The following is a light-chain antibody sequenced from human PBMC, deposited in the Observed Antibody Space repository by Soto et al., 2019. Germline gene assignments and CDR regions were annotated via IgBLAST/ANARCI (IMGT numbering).Light chain of an antibody. V-gene: IGLV1-44*01. J-gene: IGLJ7*01. Sequence: QAVVTQPPSASGTPGQRVTISCSGSSSNIGGNSVNWYQHLPGAAPRLLIYDNNQRPSGVPDRFSGSKSGTSASLAISGLQSEDEAHYYCAAWDDGLNGVVFGGGTQLTVL. CDR2: DNN. CDR1: SSNIGGNS. CDR3: AAWDDGLNGVV.